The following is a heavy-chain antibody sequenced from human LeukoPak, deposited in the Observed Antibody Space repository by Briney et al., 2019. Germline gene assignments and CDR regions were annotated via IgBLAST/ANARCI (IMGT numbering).Heavy chain of an antibody. CDR2: IYTSGST. Sequence: SETLSLTYTVSGGSISSYYWSWIRQPAGKGLEWIGRIYTSGSTNYNPSLKSRVTMSVDTSKNQFSLKLSSVTAADTAMYYCARKADYGDNLDYWGQGTLVTVSS. CDR3: ARKADYGDNLDY. CDR1: GGSISSYY. J-gene: IGHJ4*02. V-gene: IGHV4-4*07. D-gene: IGHD4-17*01.